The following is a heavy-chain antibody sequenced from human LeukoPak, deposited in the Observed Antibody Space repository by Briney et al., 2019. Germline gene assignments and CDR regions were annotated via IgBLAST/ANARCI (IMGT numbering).Heavy chain of an antibody. D-gene: IGHD1-26*01. V-gene: IGHV4-61*01. CDR2: IHFSGST. Sequence: PSETLSLTCNVSGDSVSSGTYYWSWIRQPPGKGLEWIGYIHFSGSTKYRSSLKSRVTISVDMPKNEVSLILTSVTAADTAVYYCARMKLGGRFWNYYGMDVWGEGTTVIVSS. CDR1: GDSVSSGTYY. J-gene: IGHJ6*02. CDR3: ARMKLGGRFWNYYGMDV.